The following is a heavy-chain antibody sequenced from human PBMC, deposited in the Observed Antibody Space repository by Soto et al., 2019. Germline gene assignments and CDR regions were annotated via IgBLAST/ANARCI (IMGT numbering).Heavy chain of an antibody. Sequence: GGSLRLSCAASGFSFEDYTMHWVRHTPGKGPEWISLISWDGGRTLYSDSVKGRFIISRDNSKNSLYLQMNSLTTEDTALYFCAGDSYDVLTGQKRYFDHWGQGTLVTVSS. CDR3: AGDSYDVLTGQKRYFDH. D-gene: IGHD3-9*01. CDR1: GFSFEDYT. J-gene: IGHJ4*02. CDR2: ISWDGGRT. V-gene: IGHV3-43*01.